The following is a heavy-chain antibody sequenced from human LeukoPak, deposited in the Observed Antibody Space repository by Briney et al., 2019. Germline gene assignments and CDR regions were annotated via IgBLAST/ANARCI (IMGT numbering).Heavy chain of an antibody. Sequence: GGSLRLSCAASGFTFSSYSMNWVRQAPGKGLEWVSSISSSSSYIYHADSVKGRFTISRDNAKNSLYLQMNSLRAEDTAVYYCARDLTVTDYFDYWGQGTLVTVSS. CDR3: ARDLTVTDYFDY. V-gene: IGHV3-21*01. CDR1: GFTFSSYS. D-gene: IGHD4-17*01. J-gene: IGHJ4*02. CDR2: ISSSSSYI.